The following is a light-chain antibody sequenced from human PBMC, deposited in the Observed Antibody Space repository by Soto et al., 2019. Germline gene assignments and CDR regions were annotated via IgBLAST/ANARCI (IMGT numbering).Light chain of an antibody. J-gene: IGKJ1*01. CDR1: QNFGSTY. CDR2: GAS. V-gene: IGKV3-20*01. Sequence: EIVLTESPETQSKSAAKIANLSCXXIQNFGSTYLAWYQQKRGQAPRFLIYGASSRATGIPDRFCGSGSGTDFTLTITRLEPEDFAVYYCQQYGRSPTTFGQGTKVDIK. CDR3: QQYGRSPTT.